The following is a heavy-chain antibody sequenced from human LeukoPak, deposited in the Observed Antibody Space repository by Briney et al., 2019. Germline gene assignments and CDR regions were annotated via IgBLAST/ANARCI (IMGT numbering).Heavy chain of an antibody. D-gene: IGHD1-26*01. CDR2: ISAYNGNT. Sequence: ASVKVSCKASGYTFTDYPMNWVRQAPGQGLEWMGWISAYNGNTNYAQKLQGRVTMTTDTSTSTAYMELRSLRSDDTAVYYCARVVGASASGWFDPWGQGTLVTVSS. V-gene: IGHV1-18*01. CDR3: ARVVGASASGWFDP. J-gene: IGHJ5*02. CDR1: GYTFTDYP.